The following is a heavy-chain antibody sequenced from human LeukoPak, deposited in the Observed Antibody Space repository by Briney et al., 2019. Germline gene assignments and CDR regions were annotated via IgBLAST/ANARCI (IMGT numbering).Heavy chain of an antibody. CDR1: GGTFSSYA. Sequence: RVASVKVSCKASGGTFSSYAISRVRQAPGQGLEWMGGIIPIFGTANYAQKFQGRVTITTDESTSTAYMELSSLKASDTAMYYCALQGGSDEWFDPWGQGTLVTVSS. CDR2: IIPIFGTA. D-gene: IGHD3-10*01. CDR3: ALQGGSDEWFDP. J-gene: IGHJ5*02. V-gene: IGHV1-69*05.